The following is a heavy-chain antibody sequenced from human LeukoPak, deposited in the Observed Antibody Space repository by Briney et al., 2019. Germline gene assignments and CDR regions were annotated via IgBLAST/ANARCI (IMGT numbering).Heavy chain of an antibody. V-gene: IGHV3-30-3*01. J-gene: IGHJ4*02. CDR1: GFTFSTYA. CDR2: VSNDAYNK. CDR3: ARDFSGASRIDF. D-gene: IGHD4/OR15-4a*01. Sequence: GGSLRLSCAASGFTFSTYAMHWVRQAPGKGLEWVAVVSNDAYNKYYSDSVKGRFTISRDNSRNTLYLQMNSLRPEDTAVYYCARDFSGASRIDFWGRGALVSVSS.